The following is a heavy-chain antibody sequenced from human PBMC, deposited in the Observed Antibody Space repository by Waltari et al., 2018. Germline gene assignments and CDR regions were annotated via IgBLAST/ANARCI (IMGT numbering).Heavy chain of an antibody. CDR1: GDSIRRSRYY. Sequence: QLQLQESGPGLVKPSETLSLTCSVSGDSIRRSRYYWGWIRQPPGEGLEWIGTISYSGSTYYNPSLKSRVTISADTSENQFSLKLSSVTATDTAIYYCARHYSSYYLSIFDYWGQGNLVIVSS. J-gene: IGHJ4*02. CDR2: ISYSGST. CDR3: ARHYSSYYLSIFDY. V-gene: IGHV4-39*01. D-gene: IGHD4-4*01.